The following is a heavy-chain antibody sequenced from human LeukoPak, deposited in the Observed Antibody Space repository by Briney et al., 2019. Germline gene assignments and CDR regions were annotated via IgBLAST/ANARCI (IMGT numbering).Heavy chain of an antibody. CDR2: IYHSGST. CDR1: GGSISSGGYS. Sequence: SETLSLTCAVSGGSISSGGYSWSWIRQPPGKGLEWIGYIYHSGSTYYNPSLKSRVTISVDRSKNQFSLKLSSVTAADTAVYYCTTDSYFWSGYPYYFDYWGQGTLVTVSS. D-gene: IGHD3-3*01. V-gene: IGHV4-30-2*01. CDR3: TTDSYFWSGYPYYFDY. J-gene: IGHJ4*02.